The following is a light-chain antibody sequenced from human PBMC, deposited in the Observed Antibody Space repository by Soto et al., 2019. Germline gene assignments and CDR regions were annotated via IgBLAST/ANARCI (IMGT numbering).Light chain of an antibody. J-gene: IGKJ4*01. CDR2: GAS. CDR3: QQTYSNPLT. V-gene: IGKV3-20*01. Sequence: EILLTQSPCTLALSPGERATISCRASQSVSSSYLAWYQQKPGQAPRVLIYGASSRATGIPDRFSGSGSGTDFTLTISSLQPEDFESYYCQQTYSNPLTFGGGTKVDIK. CDR1: QSVSSSY.